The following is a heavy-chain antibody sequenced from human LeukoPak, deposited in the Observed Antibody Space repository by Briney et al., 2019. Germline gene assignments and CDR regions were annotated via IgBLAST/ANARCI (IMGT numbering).Heavy chain of an antibody. CDR1: GFTFSNYA. J-gene: IGHJ4*02. V-gene: IGHV3-23*01. CDR3: ASGAVSDILTSSFHFDY. Sequence: GGSLRLSCVASGFTFSNYAMSWVRQAPGKGLELVSGIYGSDDKTVYGDAVKGRFTISRDNSKNTLYLQMNSLRAEDTAVYYGASGAVSDILTSSFHFDYWGQGTLVTVSS. D-gene: IGHD3-9*01. CDR2: IYGSDDKT.